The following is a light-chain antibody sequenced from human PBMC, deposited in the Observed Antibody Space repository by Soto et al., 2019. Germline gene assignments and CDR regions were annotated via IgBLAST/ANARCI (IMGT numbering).Light chain of an antibody. Sequence: EIVLTQSPGTLSLSPGERATLSCRASQSVSSSYLAWYQKKSGRARGLIFVGASSRATCMPDRFSGSGSGIDFTLTISRLEPEDFAVYYCQQYGSSLITFGQGTRLAIK. J-gene: IGKJ5*01. CDR1: QSVSSSY. CDR3: QQYGSSLIT. V-gene: IGKV3-20*01. CDR2: GAS.